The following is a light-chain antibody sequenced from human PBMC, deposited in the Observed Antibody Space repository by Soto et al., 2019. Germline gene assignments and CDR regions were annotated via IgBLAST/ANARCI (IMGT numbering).Light chain of an antibody. V-gene: IGLV2-14*03. CDR1: RTDVADGYDY. Sequence: QSVPTQPASVSGSPGQSIAISCTGVRTDVADGYDYVSWYQQHPGQAPQLIIYDVSNRPSGVSDRFSGSKSGNTASLTISGLQAEDEAEYYCTSYTSSTPVYVFGTGTKLTVL. J-gene: IGLJ1*01. CDR2: DVS. CDR3: TSYTSSTPVYV.